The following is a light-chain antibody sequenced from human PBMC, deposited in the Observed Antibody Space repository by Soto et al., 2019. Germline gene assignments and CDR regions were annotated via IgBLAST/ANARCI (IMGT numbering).Light chain of an antibody. J-gene: IGLJ3*02. V-gene: IGLV2-14*01. Sequence: QSALTQPASVSGSPGQSITISCTGTSSDIGGYKYVSWYQQHPGKAPKLIIFEVSNRPSGVSDRFSGSNSGNTASLTISGLQAEDEADYYCTSYSRYSVLVFGRGTK. CDR2: EVS. CDR1: SSDIGGYKY. CDR3: TSYSRYSVLV.